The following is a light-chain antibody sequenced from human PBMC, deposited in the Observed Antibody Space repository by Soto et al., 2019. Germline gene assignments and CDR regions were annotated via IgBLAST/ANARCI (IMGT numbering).Light chain of an antibody. CDR1: QSISSW. CDR3: QQYNSYWT. Sequence: DIQMTQSPSTLSASVGERVTITCRASQSISSWLAWYQQKPGKAPKLLIYRASSLASGVPSRFSGSGSGTEFTLTISSLQPDDFATYYCQQYNSYWTFGQGTKVEIK. V-gene: IGKV1-5*03. CDR2: RAS. J-gene: IGKJ1*01.